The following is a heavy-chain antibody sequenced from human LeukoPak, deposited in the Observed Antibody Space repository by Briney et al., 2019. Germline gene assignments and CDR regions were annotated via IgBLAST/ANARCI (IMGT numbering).Heavy chain of an antibody. CDR2: INHSGST. V-gene: IGHV4-34*01. CDR3: ARGRPHIVVVTDIPYSEYFQH. Sequence: SETLSLTCAVYGGSFSGYYWSWIRQPPGKGLEWIGEINHSGSTNYNPSLKSRVTISVDTSKNQFSLKLSSVTAADTAVYYCARGRPHIVVVTDIPYSEYFQHWGQGTLVTVSS. CDR1: GGSFSGYY. D-gene: IGHD2-21*02. J-gene: IGHJ1*01.